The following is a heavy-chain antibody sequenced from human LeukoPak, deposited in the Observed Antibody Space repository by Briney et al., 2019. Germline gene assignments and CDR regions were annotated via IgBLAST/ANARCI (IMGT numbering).Heavy chain of an antibody. CDR2: INPNSGGT. Sequence: ASVKVSCKASGYTFTDYYMHWVRQAPGQGLEWMGWINPNSGGTNFAQKFQGRVAMTRDTSISTAYLELGSLRSGDTAVYFCARARWQLVPYFDSWGQGTLVTVPS. J-gene: IGHJ4*02. D-gene: IGHD6-6*01. V-gene: IGHV1-2*02. CDR3: ARARWQLVPYFDS. CDR1: GYTFTDYY.